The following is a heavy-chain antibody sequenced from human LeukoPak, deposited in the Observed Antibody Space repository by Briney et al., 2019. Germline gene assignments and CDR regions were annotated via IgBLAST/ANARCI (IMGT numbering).Heavy chain of an antibody. CDR3: AKDRVAATGIGELEH. J-gene: IGHJ1*01. CDR1: GFTFSTYA. D-gene: IGHD6-13*01. Sequence: GGSLRLSCVASGFTFSTYAMNWVRQAPGKGLEWVSAISGRGDSTYYTDSVKGRFTISRDNSKNTLYLQMNSLRAEDTAVYYCAKDRVAATGIGELEHWGQGTLVTVSS. V-gene: IGHV3-23*01. CDR2: ISGRGDST.